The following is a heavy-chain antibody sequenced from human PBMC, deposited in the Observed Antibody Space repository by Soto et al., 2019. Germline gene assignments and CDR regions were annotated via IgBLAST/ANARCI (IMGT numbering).Heavy chain of an antibody. Sequence: QVQLQESGPGLVKPSQTLSLTCTVSGGSISSGGYYWSWIRQHPGKVLEWIGYIYYSGSTYYNPSLKSRVTISVDTSNNQFSLKLSSVTAADTAVYYCARESTLRFFLDYWGQGTLVTVSS. J-gene: IGHJ4*02. CDR2: IYYSGST. CDR3: ARESTLRFFLDY. D-gene: IGHD3-3*01. V-gene: IGHV4-31*03. CDR1: GGSISSGGYY.